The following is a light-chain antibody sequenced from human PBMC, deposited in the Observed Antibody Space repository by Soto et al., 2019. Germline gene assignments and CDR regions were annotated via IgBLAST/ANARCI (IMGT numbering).Light chain of an antibody. CDR3: QVWDSSYVV. J-gene: IGLJ2*01. CDR1: NIGSKN. V-gene: IGLV3-9*01. CDR2: RDS. Sequence: SYELTQPLSVSVALGQTARITCGGNNIGSKNLHWYQQQPGQAPVLVIYRDSIRPSGIPERFFGSNSANTATLTISRAQAGDEADYYCQVWDSSYVVFGGGTKLTVL.